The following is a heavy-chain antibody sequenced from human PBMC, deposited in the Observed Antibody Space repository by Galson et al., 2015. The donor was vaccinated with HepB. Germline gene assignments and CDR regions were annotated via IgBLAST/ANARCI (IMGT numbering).Heavy chain of an antibody. D-gene: IGHD1-26*01. CDR1: GFSLNTYGVS. V-gene: IGHV2-5*02. CDR2: VSWADDE. Sequence: PALVKPTQTLTLTCTFSGFSLNTYGVSLDWIRQPPGKAPEWLALVSWADDERYPPSLKRRLTITRDTSKNQVFLTMTDMDPVDTATYFCALRHFLPLVGTSTGAFDIWGQGTMVTVSS. J-gene: IGHJ3*02. CDR3: ALRHFLPLVGTSTGAFDI.